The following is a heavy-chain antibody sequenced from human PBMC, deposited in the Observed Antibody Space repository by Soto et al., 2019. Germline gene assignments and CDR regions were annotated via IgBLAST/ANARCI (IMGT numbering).Heavy chain of an antibody. J-gene: IGHJ4*02. CDR3: AKDCLRWGNYYGSGSPFRY. V-gene: IGHV3-30*18. D-gene: IGHD3-10*01. Sequence: QVQLVESGGGVVQPGRSLRLSCAASGFTFSSYGMHWVRQAPGKGLEWVAVISYDGSNKYYADSVKGRFTISRDNSKNTLYLQMNSLRAEDTAVYYCAKDCLRWGNYYGSGSPFRYWGQGTLVTVSS. CDR1: GFTFSSYG. CDR2: ISYDGSNK.